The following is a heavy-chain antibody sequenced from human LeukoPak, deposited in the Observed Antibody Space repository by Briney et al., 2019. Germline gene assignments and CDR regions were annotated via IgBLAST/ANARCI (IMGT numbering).Heavy chain of an antibody. D-gene: IGHD2-2*01. V-gene: IGHV4-34*01. Sequence: SETLSLTCAVYGGSFSGYYWSWIRQPPGKGLEWIGEINHSGSTNYNPSLKSRVTISVDTSKNQFSLKLSSVTAADTAVYYCARGDCSSTSCPRDYGMDVRGQGTTVTVSS. CDR3: ARGDCSSTSCPRDYGMDV. J-gene: IGHJ6*02. CDR1: GGSFSGYY. CDR2: INHSGST.